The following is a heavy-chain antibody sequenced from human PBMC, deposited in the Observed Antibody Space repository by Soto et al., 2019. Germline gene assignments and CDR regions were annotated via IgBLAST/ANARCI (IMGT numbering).Heavy chain of an antibody. CDR3: ARGGGVGVAGSAAFDM. CDR1: GYPVTAYY. Sequence: QLHLVQSGAVVKKPGASVTVSCSASGYPVTAYYMHWVRQAPGRGLEWMGGINPATGAAKYTQTFQGRVTMTRDTSTGTVFMELSGLTSEDKAVFYCARGGGVGVAGSAAFDMWGQGTLVTVSS. V-gene: IGHV1-2*02. D-gene: IGHD3-3*01. CDR2: INPATGAA. J-gene: IGHJ3*02.